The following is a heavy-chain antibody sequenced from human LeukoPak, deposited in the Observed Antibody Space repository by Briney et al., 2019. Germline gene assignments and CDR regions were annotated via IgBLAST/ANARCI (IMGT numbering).Heavy chain of an antibody. CDR2: IKRDGDEN. V-gene: IGHV3-7*01. CDR1: GFTFSAYW. J-gene: IGHJ4*02. Sequence: LPGRSLRLSCAASGFTFSAYWMGWVRLTPGKGLEWVANIKRDGDENYSVDSVKGRFTIFRDNAKNSLYLQMNSLKAEDTAVYYCARIIHVDYTPLYYFDHWGQGTLVTVSS. CDR3: ARIIHVDYTPLYYFDH. D-gene: IGHD3-16*01.